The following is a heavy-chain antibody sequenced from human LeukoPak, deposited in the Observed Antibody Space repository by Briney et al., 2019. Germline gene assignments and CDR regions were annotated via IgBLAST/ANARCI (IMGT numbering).Heavy chain of an antibody. Sequence: ASVKVSCRASGYTFSSYGISWVRQAPGQGLEWMGGIIPIFGTANYAQKFQGRVTITTDESTSTAYMELSSLRSEDTAVYYCARGRDGYNYFDYWGQGTLVTVSS. CDR2: IIPIFGTA. CDR3: ARGRDGYNYFDY. CDR1: GYTFSSYG. V-gene: IGHV1-69*05. J-gene: IGHJ4*02. D-gene: IGHD5-24*01.